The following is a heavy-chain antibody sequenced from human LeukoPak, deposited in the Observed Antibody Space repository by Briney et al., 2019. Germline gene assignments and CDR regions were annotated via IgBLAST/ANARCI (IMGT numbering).Heavy chain of an antibody. V-gene: IGHV1-69*05. Sequence: SVKVSCKXSGGTFSSYAISWVRQAPGQRLEWMGRIIPIFGTANYAQKFQGRVTITTDESTSTAYMELSSLRSEDTAAYYCARDYYDTDAFDIWGQGTMVTVSS. CDR1: GGTFSSYA. J-gene: IGHJ3*02. CDR3: ARDYYDTDAFDI. D-gene: IGHD3-22*01. CDR2: IIPIFGTA.